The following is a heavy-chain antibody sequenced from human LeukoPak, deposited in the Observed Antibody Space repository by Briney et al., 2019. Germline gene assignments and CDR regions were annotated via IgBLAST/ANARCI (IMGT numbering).Heavy chain of an antibody. V-gene: IGHV4-39*01. CDR3: ASRNDILTGYVFDF. Sequence: LETLSLSPAVSLGSVSISIYYCGWIRHPPGNWLEWLGSIYYSGSTSYNPSLKSRVTISVDTSKNQFSLKLTSVTAADRAVYYCASRNDILTGYVFDFWGGGTLVTVSS. J-gene: IGHJ4*02. D-gene: IGHD3-9*01. CDR2: IYYSGST. CDR1: LGSVSISIYY.